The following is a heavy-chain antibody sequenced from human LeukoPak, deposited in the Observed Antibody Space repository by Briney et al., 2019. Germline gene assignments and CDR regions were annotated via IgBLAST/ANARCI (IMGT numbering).Heavy chain of an antibody. D-gene: IGHD1-26*01. CDR3: ARALVGPTEYFDY. CDR1: EFTFNNYA. V-gene: IGHV3-23*01. J-gene: IGHJ4*02. Sequence: GSLRLSCAGSEFTFNNYAMSWVRQAPGKGLEWVSALSGSGGSTYYADSVKGRFTISRDNSKSTLYLQMNSLRADDTAVYYCARALVGPTEYFDYWGQGTQVTVSS. CDR2: LSGSGGST.